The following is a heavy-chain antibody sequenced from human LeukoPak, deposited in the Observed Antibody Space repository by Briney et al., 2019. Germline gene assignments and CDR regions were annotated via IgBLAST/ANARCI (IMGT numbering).Heavy chain of an antibody. D-gene: IGHD3-16*02. V-gene: IGHV4-4*09. Sequence: PSETLSLTCTVSGGSISRFYWSWIRQPPGKGPEWIGYFFTSGSTNYNPSLKSRVTISVDTSKNQFSLKLSSVTAADTAVYYCARGGSYRSYMDVWGKGTTVTVSS. CDR1: GGSISRFY. CDR3: ARGGSYRSYMDV. J-gene: IGHJ6*03. CDR2: FFTSGST.